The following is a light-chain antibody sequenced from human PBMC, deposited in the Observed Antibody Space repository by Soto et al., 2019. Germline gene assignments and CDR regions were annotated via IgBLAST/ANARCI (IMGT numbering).Light chain of an antibody. J-gene: IGKJ5*01. CDR2: DAS. V-gene: IGKV3-11*01. CDR1: QSVSSY. Sequence: EIVMTQSPATLSVSPGERATLSCRASQSVSSYLAWYQQKPGQAPRLLIYDASNRATGIPDRFSGGGSGTDFTLTISSLEPEDFAVYYCQQRSNLPPTFGQGTRLEIK. CDR3: QQRSNLPPT.